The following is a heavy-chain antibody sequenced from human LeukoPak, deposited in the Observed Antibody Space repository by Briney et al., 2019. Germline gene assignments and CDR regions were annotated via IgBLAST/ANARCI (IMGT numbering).Heavy chain of an antibody. CDR3: VAWFGESVP. CDR1: GFTFTSAW. D-gene: IGHD3-10*01. Sequence: GGSLRLSCAASGFTFTSAWMTWLRQTPEKGLEYVAHMNEDGSGRFYVDSAKGRFTISRDDIQSSVYLQMNRLRVEDTAVYYCVAWFGESVPWGQGSLVTVSS. J-gene: IGHJ5*02. CDR2: MNEDGSGR. V-gene: IGHV3-7*01.